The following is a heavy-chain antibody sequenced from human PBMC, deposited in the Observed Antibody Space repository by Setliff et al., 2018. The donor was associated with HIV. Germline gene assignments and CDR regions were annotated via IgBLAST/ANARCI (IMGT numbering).Heavy chain of an antibody. CDR2: INPKTGAT. J-gene: IGHJ4*02. V-gene: IGHV1-2*02. D-gene: IGHD3-3*01. Sequence: ASVKVSCKTSGYTFSDYFGHWVRQAPGQGLEWMGWINPKTGATHYTQVRDRVTMTRDKSTSTVHMELTSLTSDDTAVYYCARRFYTLLSGYYTDLWGQGTQVTVSS. CDR3: ARRFYTLLSGYYTDL. CDR1: GYTFSDYF.